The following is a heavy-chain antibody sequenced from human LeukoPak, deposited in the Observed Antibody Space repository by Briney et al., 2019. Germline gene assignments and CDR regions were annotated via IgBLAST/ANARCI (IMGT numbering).Heavy chain of an antibody. CDR2: ISSSSSYT. CDR1: GSTFSDYY. J-gene: IGHJ4*02. V-gene: IGHV3-11*05. Sequence: PGGSLRLSCAASGSTFSDYYMSWIRQAPGKGLEWVSYISSSSSYTNYADSVKGRFTISRDNAKNSLYLQMNSLRAEDTAVYYCARDDGALHSGYDLWGQGTLVTVSS. D-gene: IGHD5-12*01. CDR3: ARDDGALHSGYDL.